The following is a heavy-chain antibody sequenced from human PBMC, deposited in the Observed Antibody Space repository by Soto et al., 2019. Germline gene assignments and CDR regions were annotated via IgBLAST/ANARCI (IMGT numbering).Heavy chain of an antibody. CDR3: ARDRYYGDYDNYYYYGMDV. D-gene: IGHD4-17*01. CDR1: GFTFSSYG. Sequence: GGSLRLSCAASGFTFSSYGMHWVRQAPGKGLEWVAVIWYDVSNKYYADSVKGRFTTSRDNSKNTLYLQMNSLRAEDTAVYYCARDRYYGDYDNYYYYGMDVWGQGTTVTVSS. CDR2: IWYDVSNK. V-gene: IGHV3-33*01. J-gene: IGHJ6*02.